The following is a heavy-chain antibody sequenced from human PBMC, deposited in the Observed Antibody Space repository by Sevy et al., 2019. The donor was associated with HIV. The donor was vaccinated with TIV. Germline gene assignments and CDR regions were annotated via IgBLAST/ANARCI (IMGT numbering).Heavy chain of an antibody. J-gene: IGHJ6*02. Sequence: GGSLRLSCAASGFTFSSYWMSWVRQAPGKGLEWVANIKQDGSEKYYVDSVKGRFTISRDNAKNSLYLKMNSLRAEETAVYYCAREKKSGYYPPPKYYYYYGMDVWGQGTTVTVSS. D-gene: IGHD3-3*01. CDR1: GFTFSSYW. V-gene: IGHV3-7*03. CDR3: AREKKSGYYPPPKYYYYYGMDV. CDR2: IKQDGSEK.